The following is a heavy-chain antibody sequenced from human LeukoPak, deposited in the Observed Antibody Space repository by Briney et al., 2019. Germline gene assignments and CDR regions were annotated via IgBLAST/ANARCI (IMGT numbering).Heavy chain of an antibody. Sequence: GASVKVSCKASGYTFTSYGISWVRQAPGQGLEWMGWISAYNGNTNYAQKLQGRVTMTTDTSTSTAYMELRSLRSDDTAVYYCARVAYSYGFAGVGDDYWGQGTLVTVSS. J-gene: IGHJ4*02. CDR3: ARVAYSYGFAGVGDDY. D-gene: IGHD5-18*01. CDR1: GYTFTSYG. V-gene: IGHV1-18*01. CDR2: ISAYNGNT.